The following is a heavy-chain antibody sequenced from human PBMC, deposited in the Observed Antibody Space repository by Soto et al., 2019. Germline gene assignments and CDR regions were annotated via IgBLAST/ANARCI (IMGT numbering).Heavy chain of an antibody. CDR2: ISAYNGNT. D-gene: IGHD4-17*01. J-gene: IGHJ5*02. Sequence: ASVKVSCKVSGYTLTELSMHWVRQAPGKGLEWMGWISAYNGNTNYAQKLQGRVTMTTDTSTSTAYMELRSLRSDDTAVYYCAEMGNYGDYSWFDPWGQGTLVTVSS. CDR1: GYTLTELS. V-gene: IGHV1-18*01. CDR3: AEMGNYGDYSWFDP.